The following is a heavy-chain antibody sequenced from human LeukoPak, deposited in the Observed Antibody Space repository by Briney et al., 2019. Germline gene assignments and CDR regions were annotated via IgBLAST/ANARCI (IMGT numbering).Heavy chain of an antibody. CDR3: ARGHGYYFDY. CDR2: TYYRPKWYN. J-gene: IGHJ4*02. Sequence: SQTLSLTCAISRDSVSSNSAACNWIRQSPSRGLEWLGRTYYRPKWYNDYAVYVKSRITNNPDTSKSQFSLQLNSVTPEDTAVYYCARGHGYYFDYWGQGTLVTVSS. V-gene: IGHV6-1*01. D-gene: IGHD3-22*01. CDR1: RDSVSSNSAA.